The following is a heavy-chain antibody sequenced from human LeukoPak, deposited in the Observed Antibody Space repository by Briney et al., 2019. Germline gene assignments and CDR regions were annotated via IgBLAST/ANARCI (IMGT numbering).Heavy chain of an antibody. CDR1: GYIFTNYG. Sequence: ASVKVSCKASGYIFTNYGFGWVRQAPGQGLEWLGWICNYNGHTNYAQKFLGRVTMTTDTYTTTGYMELRSLRSDDTAVYYCARWSGGSDWLYHNGMDVWGQGTTAIVSS. CDR2: ICNYNGHT. CDR3: ARWSGGSDWLYHNGMDV. J-gene: IGHJ6*02. D-gene: IGHD6-19*01. V-gene: IGHV1-18*01.